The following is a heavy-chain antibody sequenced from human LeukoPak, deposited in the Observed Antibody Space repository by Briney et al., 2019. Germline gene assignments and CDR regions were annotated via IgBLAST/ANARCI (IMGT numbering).Heavy chain of an antibody. V-gene: IGHV3-30*02. CDR3: AKDRGVLAYCGGDCFQSGVDC. J-gene: IGHJ4*02. D-gene: IGHD2-21*02. CDR2: IRNDGSNK. CDR1: GFTFSSDG. Sequence: GGSLRLSCAASGFTFSSDGMHWGRPAQGEGLEWVAFIRNDGSNKYYADSVKGRFTISRDNSKNTLYLQMISLRAEDTAVYYCAKDRGVLAYCGGDCFQSGVDCWGQGTLVTVSS.